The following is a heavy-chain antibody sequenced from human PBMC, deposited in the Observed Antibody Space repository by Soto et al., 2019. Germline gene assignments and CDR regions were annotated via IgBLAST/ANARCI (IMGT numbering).Heavy chain of an antibody. V-gene: IGHV1-69*04. Sequence: GASVKVSCKASGGTFSSYTISWVRQAPGQGLEWMGRIIPILGIANYAQKFQGRVTITADKSTSTAYMELSSLRSEDTAVYYCAREVREEVQTSPGQQQLVRFFDYWGQGPLVTVSS. CDR3: AREVREEVQTSPGQQQLVRFFDY. CDR2: IIPILGIA. CDR1: GGTFSSYT. J-gene: IGHJ4*02. D-gene: IGHD6-13*01.